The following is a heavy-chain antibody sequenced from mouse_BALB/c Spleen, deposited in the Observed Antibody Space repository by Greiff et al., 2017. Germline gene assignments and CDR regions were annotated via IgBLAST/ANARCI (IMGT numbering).Heavy chain of an antibody. J-gene: IGHJ4*01. D-gene: IGHD2-14*01. CDR2: ISYSGST. CDR3: ARSDRYDHYYAMDY. CDR1: GYSITSDYA. V-gene: IGHV3-2*02. Sequence: EVKLQESGPGLVKPSQSLSLTCTVTGYSITSDYAWNWIRQFPGNKLEWMGYISYSGSTSYNPSLKSRISITRDTSKNQFFLQLNSVTTEDTATYYCARSDRYDHYYAMDYWGQGTSVTVSS.